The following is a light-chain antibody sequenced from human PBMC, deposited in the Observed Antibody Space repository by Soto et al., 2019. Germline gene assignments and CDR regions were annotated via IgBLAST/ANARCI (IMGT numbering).Light chain of an antibody. CDR2: GAS. V-gene: IGKV3-20*01. CDR1: QSVSSSY. CDR3: RQYCIPPWT. J-gene: IGKJ1*01. Sequence: EIVLTQSPATLSFSPGERTTLSCRASQSVSSSYLAWYQQKPGQAPRLLIYGASSRATGIPDRFSGSGSGTDFTLTISRLEPEDLAVYYCRQYCIPPWTFGQGTKVEIK.